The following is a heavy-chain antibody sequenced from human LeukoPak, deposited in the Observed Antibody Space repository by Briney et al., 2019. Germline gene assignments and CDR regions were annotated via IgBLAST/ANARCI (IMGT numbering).Heavy chain of an antibody. J-gene: IGHJ5*02. Sequence: PSETLSLTCTVSGGSISSYYWSWIRQPPGKGLEWVGYIYYSGPTNYNPSLTSRVTISLDTSRNQFSLKLTSVTTADTAVYYCGRHGSGSYYVGQPDWFDPWGQGTLVTVSS. CDR3: GRHGSGSYYVGQPDWFDP. D-gene: IGHD1-26*01. CDR1: GGSISSYY. V-gene: IGHV4-59*08. CDR2: IYYSGPT.